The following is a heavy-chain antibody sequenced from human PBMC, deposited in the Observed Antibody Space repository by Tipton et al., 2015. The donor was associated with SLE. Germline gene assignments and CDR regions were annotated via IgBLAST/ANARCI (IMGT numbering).Heavy chain of an antibody. CDR1: GDSVSSNSAA. CDR3: ARDGSAFDI. D-gene: IGHD1-14*01. J-gene: IGHJ3*02. CDR2: TYYRSKWYN. V-gene: IGHV6-1*01. Sequence: PGLVKPSQTLSLTCAISGDSVSSNSAAWNWIRQFPSRGLEWLGTTYYRSKWYNDYAVSVKSRITVNPDTSKNQFSLKLSSVTAADTAVYYCARDGSAFDIWGQGTMVTVSS.